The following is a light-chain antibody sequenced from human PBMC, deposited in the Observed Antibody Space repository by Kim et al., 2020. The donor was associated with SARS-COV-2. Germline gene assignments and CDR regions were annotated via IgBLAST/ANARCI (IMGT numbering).Light chain of an antibody. V-gene: IGLV3-27*01. CDR2: EDS. CDR1: EQAKKC. CDR3: YSAADNNVV. J-gene: IGLJ2*01. Sequence: VAPGQTTRSTCSGDEQAKKCARWLQQQPGEAPVLVIYEDSGLPSGIPERFYGASSGTTVTLTISGAQVEDEADYYCYSAADNNVVFGGGTQLNVL.